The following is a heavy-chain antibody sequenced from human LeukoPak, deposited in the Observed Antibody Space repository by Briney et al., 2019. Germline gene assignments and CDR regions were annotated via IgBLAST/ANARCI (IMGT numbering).Heavy chain of an antibody. CDR1: GGSISSYY. CDR3: ARESRDGGNSLEFDY. CDR2: IYYSGST. D-gene: IGHD4-23*01. V-gene: IGHV4-59*01. Sequence: SETLSLTCTVSGGSISSYYWSWVRQPPGKGLEGIGYIYYSGSTNYNPSLTSRVTISVDTSKNQFSLKLSPVTATDTAVYYCARESRDGGNSLEFDYWGQGTLVTVSS. J-gene: IGHJ4*02.